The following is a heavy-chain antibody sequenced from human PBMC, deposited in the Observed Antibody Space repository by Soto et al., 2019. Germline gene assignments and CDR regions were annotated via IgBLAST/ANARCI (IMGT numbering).Heavy chain of an antibody. J-gene: IGHJ5*02. Sequence: SETLSLTCTVSGGSISSYYWSWIRQPPGKGLEWIGYIYYSGSTNYNPSLKSRVTISVDTSKNQFSLKLSSVTAADTAVYYCARMTVVVVAATRYNWLDPWGQGTLVTVYS. D-gene: IGHD2-15*01. CDR3: ARMTVVVVAATRYNWLDP. CDR2: IYYSGST. V-gene: IGHV4-59*01. CDR1: GGSISSYY.